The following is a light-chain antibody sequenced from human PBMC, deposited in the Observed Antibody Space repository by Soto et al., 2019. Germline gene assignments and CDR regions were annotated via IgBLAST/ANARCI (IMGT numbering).Light chain of an antibody. V-gene: IGKV1-9*01. Sequence: DIPLTQSPSFLSASVGDTVTITCRASQGMSTYLAWYQQKPGKVPKLLIRSASTLQSGVPPRFSGGGSGTEFTLTISTHQPDDSGIYYCQQLNGYQLAFGGGTNVEIK. CDR1: QGMSTY. J-gene: IGKJ4*01. CDR2: SAS. CDR3: QQLNGYQLA.